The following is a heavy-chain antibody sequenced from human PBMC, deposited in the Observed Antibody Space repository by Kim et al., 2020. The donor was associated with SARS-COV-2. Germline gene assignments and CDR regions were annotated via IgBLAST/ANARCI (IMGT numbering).Heavy chain of an antibody. J-gene: IGHJ5*02. V-gene: IGHV4-34*01. D-gene: IGHD1-1*01. CDR3: ARDGTTGTTGNWFDP. Sequence: PSRTSRVTISVDTSKNKFSLKRSSVTAADTAVYYCARDGTTGTTGNWFDPWGQGTLVTVSS.